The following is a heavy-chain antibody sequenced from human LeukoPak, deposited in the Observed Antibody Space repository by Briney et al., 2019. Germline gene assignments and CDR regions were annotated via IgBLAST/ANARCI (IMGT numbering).Heavy chain of an antibody. V-gene: IGHV4-34*01. Sequence: SETLSLTCAVYGGSFSGYYWSWIRQPPGKGLEWIGEINHSGSTNHNPSLKSRVTISVDTSRNQFSLKLSSVTAADTAVYYCARAHRLLPYDYVWGSYRSCAFDIWGRGTMVTVSS. CDR3: ARAHRLLPYDYVWGSYRSCAFDI. J-gene: IGHJ3*02. CDR1: GGSFSGYY. D-gene: IGHD3-16*02. CDR2: INHSGST.